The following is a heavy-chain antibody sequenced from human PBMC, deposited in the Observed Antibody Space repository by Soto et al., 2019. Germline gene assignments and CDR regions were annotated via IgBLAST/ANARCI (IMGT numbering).Heavy chain of an antibody. D-gene: IGHD2-2*01. CDR1: GFTFSSYA. J-gene: IGHJ4*02. V-gene: IGHV3-23*01. Sequence: GGSLRLSCAASGFTFSSYAMTWVRQAPGKGLEWVSAISGSGGSTYYADSVKGRFTISRDNSKNTLYLQMNSLRAEDTAVYYCAKDSRLVDRGCSDYWGQGTLVTVSS. CDR3: AKDSRLVDRGCSDY. CDR2: ISGSGGST.